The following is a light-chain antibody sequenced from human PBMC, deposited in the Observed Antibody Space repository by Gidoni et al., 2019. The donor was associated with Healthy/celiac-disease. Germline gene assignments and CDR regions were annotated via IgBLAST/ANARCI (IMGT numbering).Light chain of an antibody. J-gene: IGLJ2*01. Sequence: SYELTPPPSVSFSPGQTASITCSGDKLGDKYACWYQQKPGQSPVLVIYQDSKRPSGIPERFSGSNSGNTATLTISGTQAMDEADYYCQAWDSSTAEVFGGGTKLTVL. CDR3: QAWDSSTAEV. CDR1: KLGDKY. CDR2: QDS. V-gene: IGLV3-1*01.